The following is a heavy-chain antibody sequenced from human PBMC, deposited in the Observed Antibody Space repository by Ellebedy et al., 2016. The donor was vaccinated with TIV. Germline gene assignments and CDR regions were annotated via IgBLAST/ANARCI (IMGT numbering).Heavy chain of an antibody. CDR3: ARDGGVGIVVVTAMFDY. CDR2: INPGGGIT. V-gene: IGHV1-46*01. Sequence: ASVKVSCKTSGYTFTSYSIHWVRQAPGQGLEWMGIINPGGGITMHAQKFQGRVTMTRDTSTSTVYMELSSLRFEDTAVYYCARDGGVGIVVVTAMFDYWGQGTLVTVSS. CDR1: GYTFTSYS. D-gene: IGHD2-21*02. J-gene: IGHJ4*02.